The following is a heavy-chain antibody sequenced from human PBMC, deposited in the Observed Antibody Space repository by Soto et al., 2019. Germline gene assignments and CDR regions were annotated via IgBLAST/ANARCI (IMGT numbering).Heavy chain of an antibody. CDR2: ISAYNGNT. Sequence: ASVKVSCKASGYTFTSYGISWVRQAPGQGLEWMGWISAYNGNTNNAQKLQGRVAMTTDTSTSTAYMELRSLRSDDTAVYYCAREYRGWELLAFDIWGQGTMVTVSS. V-gene: IGHV1-18*01. CDR3: AREYRGWELLAFDI. D-gene: IGHD1-26*01. J-gene: IGHJ3*02. CDR1: GYTFTSYG.